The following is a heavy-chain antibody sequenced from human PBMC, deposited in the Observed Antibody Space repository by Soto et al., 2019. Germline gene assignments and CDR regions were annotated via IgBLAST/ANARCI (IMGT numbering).Heavy chain of an antibody. CDR2: ISAYNGNT. D-gene: IGHD3-10*01. CDR1: GYTFTSYG. V-gene: IGHV1-18*04. J-gene: IGHJ2*01. CDR3: ARDGWFGELGGDGMDV. Sequence: ASVKVSCKASGYTFTSYGISWVRQAPGQGLEWMGWISAYNGNTNYAQKLQGRVTMTTDTSTSTAYMELRSLRSDDTAVYYCARDGWFGELGGDGMDVWGRGTLVTVSS.